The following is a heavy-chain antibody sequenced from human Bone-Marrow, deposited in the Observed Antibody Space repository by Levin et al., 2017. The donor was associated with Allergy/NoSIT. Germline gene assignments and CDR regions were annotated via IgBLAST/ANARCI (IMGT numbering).Heavy chain of an antibody. CDR2: ISSNGGST. J-gene: IGHJ4*02. CDR1: GFTFSSYA. D-gene: IGHD3-9*01. Sequence: PGGSLRLSCAASGFTFSSYAMHWVRQAPGKGLEYVSAISSNGGSTYYANSVKGRFTISRDNSKNTLYLQMGSLRAEDMAVYYCARGTYYDILTGYWGCIDWGQGTLVTVSS. V-gene: IGHV3-64*01. CDR3: ARGTYYDILTGYWGCID.